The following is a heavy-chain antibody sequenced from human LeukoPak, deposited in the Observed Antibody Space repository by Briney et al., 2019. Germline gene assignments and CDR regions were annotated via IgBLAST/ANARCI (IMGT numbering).Heavy chain of an antibody. CDR2: ISWNSGSI. V-gene: IGHV3-9*01. D-gene: IGHD1-7*01. J-gene: IGHJ4*02. CDR1: GFTFDDYA. Sequence: GGSLRLSCAASGFTFDDYAMHWVRQAPGKGLEWVSGISWNSGSIGYADSVKGRFTISRDNSKNTLYLQMNSLRAEDTAVYYCAKRLIPGTPAWGQGTLVTVSS. CDR3: AKRLIPGTPA.